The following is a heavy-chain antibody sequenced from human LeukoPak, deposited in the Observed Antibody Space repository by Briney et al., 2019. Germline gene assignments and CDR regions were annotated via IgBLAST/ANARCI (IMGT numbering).Heavy chain of an antibody. Sequence: GGSLRLSCAASGFTFSSYAMSWVRQAPGKGLEWVSAISGSGGSTYYADSVKGRFTISRDNSKNTLYLQMNSLRAEDTAVYYCAKGLRTGVGPYMGYHYYMDVWGKGATVTVSS. CDR2: ISGSGGST. CDR1: GFTFSSYA. D-gene: IGHD3-16*01. J-gene: IGHJ6*03. CDR3: AKGLRTGVGPYMGYHYYMDV. V-gene: IGHV3-23*01.